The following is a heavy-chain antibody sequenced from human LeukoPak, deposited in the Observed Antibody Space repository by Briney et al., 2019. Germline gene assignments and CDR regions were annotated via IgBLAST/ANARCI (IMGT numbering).Heavy chain of an antibody. CDR1: GFAFSTYS. V-gene: IGHV3-21*06. CDR3: ARGGYSHGRYYYYMDV. Sequence: GGSLRLSCAASGFAFSTYSMIWVRQAPGKGLEWVSSISSTSAYIYYADSLKGRFTISRDNAKNSLYLQTNSLRAEDTPVYYCARGGYSHGRYYYYMDVWGIGTAVTVSS. J-gene: IGHJ6*03. CDR2: ISSTSAYI. D-gene: IGHD5-18*01.